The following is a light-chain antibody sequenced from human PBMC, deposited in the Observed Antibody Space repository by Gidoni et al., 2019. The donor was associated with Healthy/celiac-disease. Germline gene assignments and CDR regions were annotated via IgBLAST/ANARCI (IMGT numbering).Light chain of an antibody. CDR2: AAS. V-gene: IGKV1-39*01. CDR3: QQSYSTPST. Sequence: DIQMTQSPSSLSASVGDRVTITCRASQSMSSYLNWYQQKPGKAPKRLIYAASSLQSVVPSRFSGSGSGTDFTLTIISLQPEDFATYDCQQSYSTPSTFGQGTRLEIK. J-gene: IGKJ5*01. CDR1: QSMSSY.